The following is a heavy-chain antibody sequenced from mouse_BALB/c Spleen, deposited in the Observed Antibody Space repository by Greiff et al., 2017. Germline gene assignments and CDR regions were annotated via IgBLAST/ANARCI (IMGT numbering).Heavy chain of an antibody. CDR1: GYTFTSYW. CDR2: INPSTGYT. D-gene: IGHD2-3*01. V-gene: IGHV1-7*01. Sequence: QVQLQQSGAELAKPGASVKMSCKASGYTFTSYWMHWVKQRPGQGLDWIGYINPSTGYTEYNQKFKDKATLTADKSSSTAYMQLSSLTSEDSAVYYCARSPDGYYDWYFDVWGAGTTVTVSS. J-gene: IGHJ1*01. CDR3: ARSPDGYYDWYFDV.